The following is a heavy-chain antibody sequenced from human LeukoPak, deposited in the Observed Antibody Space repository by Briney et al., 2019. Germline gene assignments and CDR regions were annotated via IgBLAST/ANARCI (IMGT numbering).Heavy chain of an antibody. CDR2: ISAYNGNT. CDR3: ARAAAAAFLSGTLLWDP. J-gene: IGHJ5*02. D-gene: IGHD3-3*02. CDR1: GYTFTSYG. V-gene: IGHV1-18*01. Sequence: ASVKVSCKASGYTFTSYGISWVRQAPGQGLEWMGWISAYNGNTNYAQKLQGRVTMTTDKSTSTAYMELRSLRSDDTAVYYCARAAAAAFLSGTLLWDPWGQGTLVTVSS.